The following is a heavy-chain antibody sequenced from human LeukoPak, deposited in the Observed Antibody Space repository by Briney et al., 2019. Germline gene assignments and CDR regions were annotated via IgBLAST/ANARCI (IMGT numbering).Heavy chain of an antibody. D-gene: IGHD4-23*01. CDR2: IIPIFGTA. V-gene: IGHV1-69*05. CDR3: ARNGDYGGELDY. Sequence: SVKVSCKXSGGTFSSYAISWVRQAPGQGLEWMGRIIPIFGTANYAQKFQGRVTITTDESTSTAYMELSSLRSEDTAVYYCARNGDYGGELDYWGQGTLVTVSS. J-gene: IGHJ4*02. CDR1: GGTFSSYA.